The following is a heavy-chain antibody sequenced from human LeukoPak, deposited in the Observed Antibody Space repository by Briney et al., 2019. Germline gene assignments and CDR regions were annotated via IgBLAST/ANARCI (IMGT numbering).Heavy chain of an antibody. J-gene: IGHJ4*02. CDR3: ARESGSVTSEVDFDY. CDR1: GFIFSTYS. D-gene: IGHD4-17*01. CDR2: ISSSTAYT. Sequence: PGGSLRLSCAASGFIFSTYSMTWVRQAPGKGLEWVASISSSTAYTAYADSVKGRFTISRDNAKNSLYLQMNSLRAEDTAVYYCARESGSVTSEVDFDYWGQGTLVTVSS. V-gene: IGHV3-21*01.